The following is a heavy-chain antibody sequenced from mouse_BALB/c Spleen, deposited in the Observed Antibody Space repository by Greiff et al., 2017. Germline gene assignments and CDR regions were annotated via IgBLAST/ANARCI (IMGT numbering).Heavy chain of an antibody. D-gene: IGHD2-1*01. CDR1: GFSLTSYG. J-gene: IGHJ3*01. Sequence: QVQLQQSGPGLVAPSQSLSITCTVSGFSLTSYGVHWVRQPPGKGLEWLGVIWAGGSTNYNSALMSRLSISKDNSKSQVFLKMNSVQTDDTAVYYCAGDQRGNVLAYWGQGTLVTVSA. V-gene: IGHV2-9*02. CDR3: AGDQRGNVLAY. CDR2: IWAGGST.